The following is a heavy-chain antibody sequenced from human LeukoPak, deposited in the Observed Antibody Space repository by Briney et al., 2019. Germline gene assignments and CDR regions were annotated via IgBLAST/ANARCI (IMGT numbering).Heavy chain of an antibody. Sequence: GGSLRLSCAASGFTFSSYAMSWVRQAPGKGLEWVSAISGSGGSTYYADSVRGRFTISRDNSKNTLYLQMNSLRAEGTAVYYCAKELTTAVDLGMDVWGQGTTVTVSS. CDR2: ISGSGGST. D-gene: IGHD4/OR15-4a*01. CDR3: AKELTTAVDLGMDV. CDR1: GFTFSSYA. J-gene: IGHJ6*02. V-gene: IGHV3-23*01.